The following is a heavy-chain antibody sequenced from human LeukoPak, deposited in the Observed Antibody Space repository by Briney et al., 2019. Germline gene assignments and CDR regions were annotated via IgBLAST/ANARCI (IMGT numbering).Heavy chain of an antibody. V-gene: IGHV3-23*01. CDR2: ISGSGGST. D-gene: IGHD4-23*01. CDR3: ATFSGNGFRSGNY. CDR1: GFTFSSYA. Sequence: PGGSLRLSCAASGFTFSSYAMSWVRQAPGKGLEWVSAISGSGGSTYYADSVKGRFTISRGNSKNTLYLQMNSLRAEDTAVYYRATFSGNGFRSGNYWGQGTLVTVSS. J-gene: IGHJ4*02.